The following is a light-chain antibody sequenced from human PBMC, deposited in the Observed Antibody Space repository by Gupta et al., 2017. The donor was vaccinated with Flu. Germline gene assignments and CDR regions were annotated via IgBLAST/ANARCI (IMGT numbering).Light chain of an antibody. J-gene: IGLJ3*02. CDR3: TYSKTDNIRWV. Sequence: QSALTQPAPVSGSPGQSITISCTGSSSDVGGHNYVSWYQHHPGKAPKRMIYEVGNRPSGVSARCSCCKSGNKASPLIFGVQAEDEADDYCTYSKTDNIRWVFGGGTKLTVL. CDR2: EVG. V-gene: IGLV2-14*01. CDR1: SSDVGGHNY.